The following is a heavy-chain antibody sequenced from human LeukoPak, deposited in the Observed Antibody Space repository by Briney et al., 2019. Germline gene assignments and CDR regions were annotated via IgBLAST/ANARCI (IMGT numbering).Heavy chain of an antibody. CDR3: ARDLAGTVGGY. V-gene: IGHV3-21*01. CDR1: GFTFDDYT. CDR2: ISSSSSYI. Sequence: GGSLRLSCAASGFTFDDYTMHWVRQAPGKGLEWVSSISSSSSYIYYADSVKGRFTISRDNAKNSLYLQMNSLRAGDTAVYYCARDLAGTVGGYWGQGTLVTVSS. D-gene: IGHD6-19*01. J-gene: IGHJ4*02.